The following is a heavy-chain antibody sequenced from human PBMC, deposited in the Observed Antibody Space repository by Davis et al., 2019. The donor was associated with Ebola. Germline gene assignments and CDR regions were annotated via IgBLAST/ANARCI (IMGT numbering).Heavy chain of an antibody. Sequence: GGSLRLSCAASGFSFSTYTMTWVRQAPGKGLEWVSSISISSAFIYYADSVKGRFTISRDNSKNTLYLQMNSLRAEDTAVYYCSILRVGATEEWGQGTLVTVSS. V-gene: IGHV3-21*04. D-gene: IGHD1-26*01. CDR3: SILRVGATEE. CDR1: GFSFSTYT. J-gene: IGHJ4*02. CDR2: ISISSAFI.